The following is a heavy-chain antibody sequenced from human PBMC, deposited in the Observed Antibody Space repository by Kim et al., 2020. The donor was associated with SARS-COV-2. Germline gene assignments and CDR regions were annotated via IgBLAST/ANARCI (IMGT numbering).Heavy chain of an antibody. CDR3: AREKGGRHYYGSGSYHEN. D-gene: IGHD3-10*01. Sequence: SETLSLTCTVSGGSISSGGYYWSWIRQHPGKGLEWIGYIYYSGSTYYNPSLKSRVTISVDTSKNQFSLKLSSVTAADTAVYYCAREKGGRHYYGSGSYHENWGQGTLVTVSS. J-gene: IGHJ4*02. CDR1: GGSISSGGYY. V-gene: IGHV4-31*03. CDR2: IYYSGST.